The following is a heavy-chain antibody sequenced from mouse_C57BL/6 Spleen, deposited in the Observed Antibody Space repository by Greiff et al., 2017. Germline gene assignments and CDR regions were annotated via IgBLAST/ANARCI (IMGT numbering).Heavy chain of an antibody. V-gene: IGHV1-43*01. J-gene: IGHJ4*01. CDR3: ARGGTHYYAMDY. CDR1: GYSFTGYY. D-gene: IGHD2-14*01. CDR2: INPSTGGT. Sequence: EVKLVESGPELVKPGASVKISCKASGYSFTGYYMHWVKQSSEKSLEWIGEINPSTGGTSYNQKFKGKATLTVDKSSSTAYMQLKSLTSEDSAVDYCARGGTHYYAMDYWGQGTSVTVSS.